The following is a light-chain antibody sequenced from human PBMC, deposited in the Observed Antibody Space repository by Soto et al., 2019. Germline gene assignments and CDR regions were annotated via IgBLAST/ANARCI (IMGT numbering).Light chain of an antibody. Sequence: EIVLTQSPATLSLSPGERATLSCRASQSVSSYLAWYQQKPGQAPRLLIYDASNRATGIPDRFSGSGSGTDFTLTISSREPEDFAVYYCQQRSNWPPLTCGGGTKVEIK. V-gene: IGKV3-11*01. CDR2: DAS. J-gene: IGKJ4*01. CDR1: QSVSSY. CDR3: QQRSNWPPLT.